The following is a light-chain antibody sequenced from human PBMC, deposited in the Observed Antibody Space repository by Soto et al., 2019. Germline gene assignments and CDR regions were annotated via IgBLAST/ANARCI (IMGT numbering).Light chain of an antibody. CDR1: QSINIY. CDR2: GAS. J-gene: IGKJ2*01. V-gene: IGKV1-39*01. Sequence: DIQLTQSPSSLSASVGDRVTVTCRTSQSINIYLNWYQQKPGQAPTLLIYGASSLQSGVPSRFSGGGSRTDFTLTISSLQTQDFATYYCHLSYRSPYTFGQGTKLEI. CDR3: HLSYRSPYT.